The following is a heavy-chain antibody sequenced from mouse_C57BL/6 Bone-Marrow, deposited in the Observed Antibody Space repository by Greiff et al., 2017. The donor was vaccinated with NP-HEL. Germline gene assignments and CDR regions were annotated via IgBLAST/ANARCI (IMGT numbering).Heavy chain of an antibody. CDR2: IYPGGGYT. CDR1: GYTFTNYW. Sequence: VQLQESGAELVRPGTSVKMSCKASGYTFTNYWIGWAKQRPGHGLEWIGDIYPGGGYTNYNEKFKGKATLTADKSSSTAYMQFSSLTSEDSAIYYCARGDYDAHYFDYWGQGTTLTVSS. J-gene: IGHJ2*01. CDR3: ARGDYDAHYFDY. V-gene: IGHV1-63*01. D-gene: IGHD2-4*01.